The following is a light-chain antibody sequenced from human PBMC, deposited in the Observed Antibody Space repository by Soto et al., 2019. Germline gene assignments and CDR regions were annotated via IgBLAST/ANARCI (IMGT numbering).Light chain of an antibody. CDR3: QAWDSSTAV. CDR1: KLGDKY. V-gene: IGLV3-1*01. CDR2: KDS. J-gene: IGLJ2*01. Sequence: SYELTQPPSVSVSPGQTASITCYGDKLGDKYVCWYQQKPGQSPVLVMYKDSKRPSGIPERFSGSNSGNTATLTISGTQAMDEADYYCQAWDSSTAVFGGGTKVTVL.